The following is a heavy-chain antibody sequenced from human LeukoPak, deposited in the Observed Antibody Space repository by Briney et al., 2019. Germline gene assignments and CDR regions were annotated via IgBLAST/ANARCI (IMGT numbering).Heavy chain of an antibody. J-gene: IGHJ3*02. CDR3: ARQVMIRGVHYAFDI. CDR2: IYESGNT. V-gene: IGHV4-39*01. D-gene: IGHD3-16*01. CDR1: GGSISSSSYY. Sequence: SETLSLTCTVSGGSISSSSYYWGWMRQPPGNKLEWTGSIYESGNTNCNPSLKSRLTISIDTSKNQFSLKLSSVTAANTAVYYCARQVMIRGVHYAFDIWGQGTMVTVSS.